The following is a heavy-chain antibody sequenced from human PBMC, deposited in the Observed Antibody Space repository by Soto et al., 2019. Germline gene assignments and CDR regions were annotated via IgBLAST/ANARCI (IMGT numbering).Heavy chain of an antibody. V-gene: IGHV4-39*01. J-gene: IGHJ5*02. CDR2: VYYTGTT. Sequence: SETLSLTCSVSGGSISSNTYYWGWIRQPPGKGPEWIGNVYYTGTTYYNPSLKSRVTISVDTSKNQLSLKLTSVTAADTAVYYCETTPDYGGYRWFDPWGQGTLVTVSS. CDR1: GGSISSNTYY. D-gene: IGHD4-17*01. CDR3: ETTPDYGGYRWFDP.